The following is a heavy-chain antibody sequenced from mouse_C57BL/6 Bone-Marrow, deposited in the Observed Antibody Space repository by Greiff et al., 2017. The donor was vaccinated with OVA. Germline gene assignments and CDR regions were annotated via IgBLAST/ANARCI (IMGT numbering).Heavy chain of an antibody. V-gene: IGHV1-54*01. CDR2: LNSGCGGT. D-gene: IGHD2-1*01. CDR3: AADLLWAY. Sequence: QVQLLQSEVELVRPGTSVKVSCTASGYAFTNYWIDWVQQRPGQGLEWIAVLNSGCGGTNYNETLKGQATLTADKTSSTAYMQHSSLTSEDSAVYISAADLLWAYWGQGTLVTVSA. J-gene: IGHJ3*01. CDR1: GYAFTNYW.